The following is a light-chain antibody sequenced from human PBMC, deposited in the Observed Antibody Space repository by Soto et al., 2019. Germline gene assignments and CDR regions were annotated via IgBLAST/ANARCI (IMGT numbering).Light chain of an antibody. CDR3: QQYNNWPPWT. CDR2: GAS. V-gene: IGKV3-15*01. Sequence: EIVMTQSPATLSVSPGERATLSCRASQNIRSNLAWYQQIPGQAPRLLIHGASTRATGIPARFSGSGSGTEFTLIISGLQSEDYAVYYCQQYNNWPPWTFGQGTKVEI. J-gene: IGKJ1*01. CDR1: QNIRSN.